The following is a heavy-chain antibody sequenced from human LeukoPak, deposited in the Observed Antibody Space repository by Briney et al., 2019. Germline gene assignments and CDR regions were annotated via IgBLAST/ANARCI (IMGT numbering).Heavy chain of an antibody. V-gene: IGHV4-59*08. J-gene: IGHJ5*02. Sequence: SETLSLTCTVSGGSISSYYWSWIRQPPGKGLEWIGYIYYSGSTNYNPSLKSRVTISVDTSKNQFSLKLSSVTAADTAVYYCARVVAERINWFDPWGQGTLVTVSS. CDR3: ARVVAERINWFDP. D-gene: IGHD2-15*01. CDR2: IYYSGST. CDR1: GGSISSYY.